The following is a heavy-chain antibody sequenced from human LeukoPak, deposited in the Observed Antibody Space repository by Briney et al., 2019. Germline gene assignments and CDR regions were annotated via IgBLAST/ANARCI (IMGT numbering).Heavy chain of an antibody. CDR1: GYTFTNYF. V-gene: IGHV1-46*01. Sequence: ASVKVSCKASGYTFTNYFLHWVRQAPGQGLEWMGIINTRGGPTTYRQKFQGRVSMTFNTSTTTVYMELTNLTSKDTAVYFCAKDGYTNSRGRYFDYWGQGTLVTISS. J-gene: IGHJ4*02. CDR2: INTRGGPT. D-gene: IGHD5-24*01. CDR3: AKDGYTNSRGRYFDY.